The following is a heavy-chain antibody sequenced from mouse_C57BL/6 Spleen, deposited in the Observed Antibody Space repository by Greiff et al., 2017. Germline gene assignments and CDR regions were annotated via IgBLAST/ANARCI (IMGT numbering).Heavy chain of an antibody. CDR2: IDPETGGT. D-gene: IGHD1-1*01. CDR1: GYTFTDYE. J-gene: IGHJ4*01. CDR3: TRSFINYAMDY. V-gene: IGHV1-15*01. Sequence: VQLQQSGAELVRPGASVTLSCKASGYTFTDYEMHWVKQTPVHGLEWIGAIDPETGGTAYNQKFKGKAILTADKSSSTAYMELRSLTSEDSAVYYCTRSFINYAMDYWGQGTSVTVSS.